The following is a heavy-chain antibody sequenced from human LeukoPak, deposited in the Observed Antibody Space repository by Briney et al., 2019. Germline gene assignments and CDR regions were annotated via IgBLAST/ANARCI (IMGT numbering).Heavy chain of an antibody. Sequence: SETLSLTCTVSGGSFSSDGFYWNWIRQPPGKGLEWIGYVSHSGSTYYNSSLMSRVIMSLDMPKSQFSLKLISVTAADTAVYYCARDQTYSGSGIYTYFDYWGQGILVTVSS. J-gene: IGHJ4*02. CDR2: VSHSGST. D-gene: IGHD3-10*01. CDR1: GGSFSSDGFY. V-gene: IGHV4-30-2*01. CDR3: ARDQTYSGSGIYTYFDY.